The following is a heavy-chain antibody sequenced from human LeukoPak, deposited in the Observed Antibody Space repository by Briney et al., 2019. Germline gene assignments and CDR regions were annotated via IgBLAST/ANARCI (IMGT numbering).Heavy chain of an antibody. J-gene: IGHJ4*02. D-gene: IGHD3/OR15-3a*01. CDR2: IKQDGSEK. Sequence: GGSLRLSCAASGFTFSRYWMSWVRQAPGKGLEWVANIKQDGSEKYYVDSVKGRFTISRDNAKNSLYLQMNSLRAEDTAVYYCARDNAWTRDYWGQGTLVTVSS. V-gene: IGHV3-7*01. CDR1: GFTFSRYW. CDR3: ARDNAWTRDY.